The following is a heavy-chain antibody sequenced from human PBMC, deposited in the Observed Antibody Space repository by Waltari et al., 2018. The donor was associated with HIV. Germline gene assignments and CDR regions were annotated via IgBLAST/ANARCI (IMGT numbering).Heavy chain of an antibody. CDR1: GFTFSSYW. J-gene: IGHJ6*02. CDR2: INSDGSST. D-gene: IGHD6-13*01. Sequence: EVQLVESGGGLVQPGGSLRLSCAASGFTFSSYWMHWVRQAPGKGLVLVSRINSDGSSTSYADSVKGRFTISRDNAKNTLYLQMNSLRAEDTAVYYCASGYSSSWRSDYYYYGMDVWGQGTTVTVSS. CDR3: ASGYSSSWRSDYYYYGMDV. V-gene: IGHV3-74*01.